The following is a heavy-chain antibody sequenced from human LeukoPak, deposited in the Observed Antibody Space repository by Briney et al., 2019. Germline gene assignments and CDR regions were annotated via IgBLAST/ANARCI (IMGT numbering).Heavy chain of an antibody. D-gene: IGHD2-2*01. Sequence: KTSETLSLTCTVSGGSISSYYWSWIRQPPGKGLEWIGYIYYSGSTNYNPSLKSRVTISVDTSKNQFSLKLSSVTAADTAVYYCARDGPAANQVADYWGQGTLVTVSS. V-gene: IGHV4-59*12. CDR1: GGSISSYY. CDR3: ARDGPAANQVADY. J-gene: IGHJ4*02. CDR2: IYYSGST.